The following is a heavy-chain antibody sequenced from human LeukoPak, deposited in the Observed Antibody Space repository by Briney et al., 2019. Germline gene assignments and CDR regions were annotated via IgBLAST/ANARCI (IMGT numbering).Heavy chain of an antibody. Sequence: ASVKVSCKASGYTFTSYAMHWVRQAPGQRLEWMGWINAGNGNTKYSQKFQGRVTITRDTSASTAYMELSSLRSKDTAVYYCARAPPYDFWSGYGMDVWGQGTTVTVSS. J-gene: IGHJ6*02. CDR2: INAGNGNT. CDR3: ARAPPYDFWSGYGMDV. CDR1: GYTFTSYA. V-gene: IGHV1-3*01. D-gene: IGHD3-3*01.